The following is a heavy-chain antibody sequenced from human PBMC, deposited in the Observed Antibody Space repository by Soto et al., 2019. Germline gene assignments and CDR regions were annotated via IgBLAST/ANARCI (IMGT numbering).Heavy chain of an antibody. CDR2: ISYDGSNK. V-gene: IGHV3-30-3*01. CDR1: GFTFSSYA. D-gene: IGHD3-22*01. J-gene: IGHJ3*02. CDR3: ARHTTYYYDSGAFDI. Sequence: SLRLSCAASGFTFSSYAMHWVRQAPGKGLEWVAVISYDGSNKYYADSVKGRFTISRDNSKNTLYLQMNSLRAEDTAVYYCARHTTYYYDSGAFDIWGQGTMVTVSS.